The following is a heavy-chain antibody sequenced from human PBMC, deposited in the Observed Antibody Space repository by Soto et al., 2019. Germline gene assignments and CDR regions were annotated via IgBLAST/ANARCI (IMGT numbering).Heavy chain of an antibody. Sequence: GGSLRLSCAASGFTFSNAWMSWVRQAPGKGLEWVGRIKSKTDGETTDYAAPVKGRFTISRDDSKNTLYLQKNSLKTEDTAVYYCTTDGGYDAFDIWGQGTMVTVSS. V-gene: IGHV3-15*01. CDR2: IKSKTDGETT. CDR3: TTDGGYDAFDI. J-gene: IGHJ3*02. D-gene: IGHD5-18*01. CDR1: GFTFSNAW.